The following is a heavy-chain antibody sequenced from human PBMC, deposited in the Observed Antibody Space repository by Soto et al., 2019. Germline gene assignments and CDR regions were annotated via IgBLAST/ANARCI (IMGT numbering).Heavy chain of an antibody. CDR1: GFTFSSYE. V-gene: IGHV3-48*03. D-gene: IGHD2-2*02. J-gene: IGHJ6*02. Sequence: EVQLVESGGGLVQPGGSLRLSCAASGFTFSSYEMNWVRQAPGKGLEWVSYISSSGSTIYYADSVKGRFTISRDDAKNSLYLQMNSLRAEDTAVYYCARRGGGYQLLYVPEYYYGMDVWGQGTTVTVSS. CDR3: ARRGGGYQLLYVPEYYYGMDV. CDR2: ISSSGSTI.